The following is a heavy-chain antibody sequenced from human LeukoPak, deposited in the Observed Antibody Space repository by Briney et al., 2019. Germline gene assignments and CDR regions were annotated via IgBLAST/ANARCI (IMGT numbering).Heavy chain of an antibody. CDR2: IYPGDSDT. J-gene: IGHJ4*02. CDR3: ARFPTREGDNSFDY. V-gene: IGHV5-51*01. Sequence: GESLKISCKGSGYSFTSYWIGWVRQMPGKGLEWMGIIYPGDSDTRYRPSFQGQVTISADKSISTAYLQWISLKTSDTAMYYCARFPTREGDNSFDYWGQGTLVTVSS. D-gene: IGHD5-24*01. CDR1: GYSFTSYW.